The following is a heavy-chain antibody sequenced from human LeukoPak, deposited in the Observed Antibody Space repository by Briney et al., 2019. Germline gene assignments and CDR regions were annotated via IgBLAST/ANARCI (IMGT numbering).Heavy chain of an antibody. CDR1: GYSFTGHY. CDR3: ARASYCGGDCYHSFDY. J-gene: IGHJ4*02. CDR2: IRPDSGGT. V-gene: IGHV1-2*02. D-gene: IGHD2-21*02. Sequence: ASVKVSCKASGYSFTGHYIHWVRQAPGHGLEWMGWIRPDSGGTKYLQKFLGRVTMTRDTSIGTAFMELTRLTSDDTAVYYCARASYCGGDCYHSFDYWGQGTLVTVSS.